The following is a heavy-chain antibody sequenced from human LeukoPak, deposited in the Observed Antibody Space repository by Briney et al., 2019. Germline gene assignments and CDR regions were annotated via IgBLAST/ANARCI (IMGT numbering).Heavy chain of an antibody. CDR2: ISYDGSNK. Sequence: PGGSLRLSCAASGFTFSSYGMHWVRQAPGKGLEWVAVISYDGSNKYYADSVKGRFTISRDNSKNTLYLQMNSVRAEDTAVYYCAKDGDCSSTSCYGGYYYGMDVWGKGTTVTVSS. CDR1: GFTFSSYG. D-gene: IGHD2-2*01. CDR3: AKDGDCSSTSCYGGYYYGMDV. J-gene: IGHJ6*04. V-gene: IGHV3-30*18.